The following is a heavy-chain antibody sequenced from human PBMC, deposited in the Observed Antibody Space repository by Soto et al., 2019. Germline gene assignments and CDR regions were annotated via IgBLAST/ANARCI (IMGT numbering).Heavy chain of an antibody. CDR2: INAGNGNT. CDR3: ARAYYYGSGTHYYYYGMDV. J-gene: IGHJ6*02. CDR1: GYTFTSYA. D-gene: IGHD3-10*01. Sequence: ASVKVSCKASGYTFTSYAMHWVRQAPGQRLEWMGWINAGNGNTKYSQRFQGRVTITRDTSASTAYMELSSLRSEDTAVYYCARAYYYGSGTHYYYYGMDVWGQGTTVTV. V-gene: IGHV1-3*01.